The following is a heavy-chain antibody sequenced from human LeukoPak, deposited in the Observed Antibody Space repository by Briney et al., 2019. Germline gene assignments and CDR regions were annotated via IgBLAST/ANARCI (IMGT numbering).Heavy chain of an antibody. J-gene: IGHJ4*02. Sequence: SETLSLTCTVSGGSMSSNYWSWIPQPAGKGLDWIGRIYTSGSTTYNPSLTSRVTMSVDTSKNQFSLKLSSGRAADTAVYYCGRDQGWPLSFDYSGQRILVTVSP. V-gene: IGHV4-4*07. CDR1: GGSMSSNY. CDR3: GRDQGWPLSFDY. D-gene: IGHD6-19*01. CDR2: IYTSGST.